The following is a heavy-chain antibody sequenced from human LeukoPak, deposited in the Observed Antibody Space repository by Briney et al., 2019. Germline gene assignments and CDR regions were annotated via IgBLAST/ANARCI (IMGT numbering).Heavy chain of an antibody. CDR2: INPNSGGT. Sequence: GASAKVSCKASGYTFTDYYTHWVRQAPGQGLEWMGWINPNSGGTNYAQKFQGRVTMTRDTSISTAYMELTTLRSDDTAVYYCARRYYDSSGYSWGQGTLVTVSS. CDR1: GYTFTDYY. CDR3: ARRYYDSSGYS. J-gene: IGHJ4*02. V-gene: IGHV1-2*02. D-gene: IGHD3-22*01.